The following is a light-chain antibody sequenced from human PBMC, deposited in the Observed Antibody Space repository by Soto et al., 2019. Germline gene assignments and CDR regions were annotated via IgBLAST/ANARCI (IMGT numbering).Light chain of an antibody. Sequence: DIVLTQSPGTLSLSPGEGATLSCRASQSLSDVFLAWYQQKPGQAPRLLIYGASRRATGIPDRFSGSGSGTEFTLTISSLQSVDFAVYYCQQYHNWVTFGGGTKV. CDR2: GAS. J-gene: IGKJ4*01. CDR3: QQYHNWVT. V-gene: IGKV3-20*01. CDR1: QSLSDVF.